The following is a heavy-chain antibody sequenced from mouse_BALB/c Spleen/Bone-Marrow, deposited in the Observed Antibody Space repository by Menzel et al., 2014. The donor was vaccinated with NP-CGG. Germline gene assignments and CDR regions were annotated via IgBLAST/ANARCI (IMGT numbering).Heavy chain of an antibody. CDR3: ARHEDGYYDAMDY. D-gene: IGHD2-3*01. CDR2: ISSGGGST. V-gene: IGHV5-12-1*01. J-gene: IGHJ4*01. Sequence: EVKLMESGGGLVKPGGSLKLSCAASGFAFSSYDMSWVRQTPEKRLEWVAYISSGGGSTYYPDTVKGRFTISRDNAKNTLYLQMSSLKSEDTAMYYCARHEDGYYDAMDYWGQGTSVTVPS. CDR1: GFAFSSYD.